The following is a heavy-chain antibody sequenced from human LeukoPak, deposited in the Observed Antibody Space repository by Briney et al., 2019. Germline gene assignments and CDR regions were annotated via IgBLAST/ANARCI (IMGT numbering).Heavy chain of an antibody. CDR2: ISGSGDNT. CDR3: AKGSYYDSSGSFYFDY. V-gene: IGHV3-23*01. CDR1: RFIFSNNA. J-gene: IGHJ4*02. Sequence: GGSLRLSCAASRFIFSNNAMHWVRQAPGKGLEWVSGISGSGDNTYYADSVKGRFTISRDNSKNTLYVQVNSLGTEDTAAYYCAKGSYYDSSGSFYFDYWGQGTLVTVSS. D-gene: IGHD3-22*01.